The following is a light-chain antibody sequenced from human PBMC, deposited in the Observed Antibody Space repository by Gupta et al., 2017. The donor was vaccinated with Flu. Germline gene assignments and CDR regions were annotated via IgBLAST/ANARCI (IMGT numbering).Light chain of an antibody. CDR1: SLRDYY. J-gene: IGLJ1*01. CDR2: GKD. CDR3: NSRDSDGNYV. V-gene: IGLV3-19*01. Sequence: SSSLTPHPAAAVALGQTVRITCRGDSLRDYYVNWYQQKPGKAPLLVIYGKDNRPSGIPERFSGSRSGNTDSLTITGAQAEDEADYHCNSRDSDGNYVFGIGTKVTV.